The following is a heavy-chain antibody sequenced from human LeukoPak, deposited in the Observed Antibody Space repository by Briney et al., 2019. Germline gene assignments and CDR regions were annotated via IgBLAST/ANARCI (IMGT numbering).Heavy chain of an antibody. Sequence: SETLSLTCAVYGGSFSGYYWSWIRQPPGKGLEWIGEINHSGSTNYNPSLKSRVTISVDTSKNQFSLKLSSVTAADTAVYYCAREKIGYYDGSGRGRFDPWGQGTLVTVSS. CDR3: AREKIGYYDGSGRGRFDP. CDR2: INHSGST. D-gene: IGHD3-22*01. V-gene: IGHV4-34*01. CDR1: GGSFSGYY. J-gene: IGHJ5*02.